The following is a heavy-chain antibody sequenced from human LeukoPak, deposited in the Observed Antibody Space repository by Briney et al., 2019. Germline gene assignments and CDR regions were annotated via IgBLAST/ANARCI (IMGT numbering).Heavy chain of an antibody. Sequence: PGGSLRLSCVVSGFTVSSKYMSWVRQAPGKGLEWVSVICSGGSTYYADSVKGRFTISRDNSKNTLYLQMNSLRAEDTAVYYCARGAVNIFGDYWGQGTLVTVSS. CDR2: ICSGGST. CDR3: ARGAVNIFGDY. D-gene: IGHD2-21*01. CDR1: GFTVSSKY. J-gene: IGHJ4*02. V-gene: IGHV3-66*01.